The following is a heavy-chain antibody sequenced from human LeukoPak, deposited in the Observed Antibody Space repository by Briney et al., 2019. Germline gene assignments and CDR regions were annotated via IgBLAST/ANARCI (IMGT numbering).Heavy chain of an antibody. J-gene: IGHJ4*02. Sequence: PGRSLRLSCAASGFTFSSYAMHWVRQAPGKGLEWVAVISYDGSNKYYADSVKGRFTISRDNSKNTLYLQMNSLRAEDTAVYYCARGAEEVGDTNPDYWGQGTLVTVSS. V-gene: IGHV3-30*04. CDR2: ISYDGSNK. D-gene: IGHD1-26*01. CDR3: ARGAEEVGDTNPDY. CDR1: GFTFSSYA.